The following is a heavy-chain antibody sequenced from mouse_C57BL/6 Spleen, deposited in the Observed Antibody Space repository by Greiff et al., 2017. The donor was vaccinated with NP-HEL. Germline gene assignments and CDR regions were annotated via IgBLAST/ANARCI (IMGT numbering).Heavy chain of an antibody. J-gene: IGHJ3*01. V-gene: IGHV1-64*01. CDR2: IHPNSGST. Sequence: QVQLQQPGAELVKPGASVKLSCKASGYTFTSYWMHWVKQRPGQGLEWIGMIHPNSGSTNYNEKFKSKATLTVDKSSSTAYMQLSSLTSEDSAVYYCARGRETPGLAYWGQGTLVTVSA. CDR3: ARGRETPGLAY. CDR1: GYTFTSYW.